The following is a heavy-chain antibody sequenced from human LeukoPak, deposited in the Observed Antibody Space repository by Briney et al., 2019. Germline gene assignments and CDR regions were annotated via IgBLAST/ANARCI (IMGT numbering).Heavy chain of an antibody. D-gene: IGHD6-13*01. J-gene: IGHJ3*02. Sequence: ASVKVSCKASGYTFTSHYMHRVRQAPEQGLEWMGIINPSGGSTSYAQKFQGRVTMTRDMSTRTDYMELSSLRYEDTAVYYCASGVSIAAAGIGDAFDIWGQGTMVTVSS. CDR2: INPSGGST. CDR3: ASGVSIAAAGIGDAFDI. V-gene: IGHV1-46*01. CDR1: GYTFTSHY.